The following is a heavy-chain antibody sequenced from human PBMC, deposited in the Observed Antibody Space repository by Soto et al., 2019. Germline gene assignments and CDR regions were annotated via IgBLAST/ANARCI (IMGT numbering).Heavy chain of an antibody. Sequence: PGGSLRLSCAASGFTFSDDYMSWIRQAPGKGLEWVSYISSSSSTIYYADSVKGRFTISRDNAKYSVYLQMNSLRDEDMAVYYCARDKNWAFDYWGQGALVTVSS. CDR1: GFTFSDDY. CDR3: ARDKNWAFDY. CDR2: ISSSSSTI. D-gene: IGHD7-27*01. V-gene: IGHV3-11*04. J-gene: IGHJ4*02.